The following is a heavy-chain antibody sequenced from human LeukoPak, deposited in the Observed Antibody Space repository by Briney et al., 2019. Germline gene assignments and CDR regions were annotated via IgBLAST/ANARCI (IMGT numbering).Heavy chain of an antibody. J-gene: IGHJ4*02. V-gene: IGHV4-59*01. CDR1: GGSISSYS. CDR3: ARFSVGVNTPFDY. CDR2: IYYSGST. D-gene: IGHD3-10*01. Sequence: PSETLSLTCTVSGGSISSYSWSWIRQPPGKGLEWIGYIYYSGSTNYNPSLRSRVTISVDTSKNQFSLKLGSVTAADTAVYYCARFSVGVNTPFDYWGQGTLVTVSS.